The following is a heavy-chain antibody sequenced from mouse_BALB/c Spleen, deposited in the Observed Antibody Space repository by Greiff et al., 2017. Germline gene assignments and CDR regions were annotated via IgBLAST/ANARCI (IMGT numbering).Heavy chain of an antibody. CDR1: GYTFTSYW. D-gene: IGHD2-1*01. V-gene: IGHV1-7*01. CDR3: ARFYGNPYYYAMDY. CDR2: INPSTGYT. J-gene: IGHJ4*01. Sequence: QVQLQQSGAELAKPGASVKMSCKASGYTFTSYWMHWVKQRPGQGLEWIGYINPSTGYTEYNQKFKDKATLTADKSSSTAYMQLSSLTSEDSAVYYCARFYGNPYYYAMDYWGQGTSVTVSS.